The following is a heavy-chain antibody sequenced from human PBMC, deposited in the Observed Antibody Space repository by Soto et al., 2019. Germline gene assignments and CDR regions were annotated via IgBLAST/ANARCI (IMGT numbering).Heavy chain of an antibody. V-gene: IGHV3-7*01. CDR2: IKQDGSEK. D-gene: IGHD2-15*01. CDR3: ARDRPLYCSGGSCYFDY. CDR1: GFTFSSYW. J-gene: IGHJ4*02. Sequence: EVQLVESGGGLVQPGGSLRLSCAASGFTFSSYWMRWVRQAPGKGLEWVANIKQDGSEKYYVDSVKGRFTISRDNAKNSLYLQMNSLRAEDTAVYYCARDRPLYCSGGSCYFDYWGQGTLVTVSS.